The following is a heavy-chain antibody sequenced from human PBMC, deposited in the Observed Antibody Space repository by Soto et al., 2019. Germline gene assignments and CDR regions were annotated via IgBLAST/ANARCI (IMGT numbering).Heavy chain of an antibody. J-gene: IGHJ5*02. Sequence: QVQLVQSGAEVKKPGASVKVSCKASGYTFTSYDINWVRQATGQGLEWMGWMNPNSGNTSYAQKFQGRVTMTRNTSISTADMKLSSLRSADTAVYYCARERSAAGTGWFDPWGQGTLVTVSS. CDR1: GYTFTSYD. V-gene: IGHV1-8*01. D-gene: IGHD6-13*01. CDR3: ARERSAAGTGWFDP. CDR2: MNPNSGNT.